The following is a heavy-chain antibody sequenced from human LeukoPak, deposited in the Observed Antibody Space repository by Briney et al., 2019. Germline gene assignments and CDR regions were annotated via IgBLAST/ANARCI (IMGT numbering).Heavy chain of an antibody. CDR2: IVGSGDDT. CDR1: GFSFSIYA. V-gene: IGHV3-23*01. D-gene: IGHD5-24*01. J-gene: IGHJ4*02. CDR3: AKDRLQGDGRWDIDS. Sequence: GGSLRLSCAASGFSFSIYAMSWVRQAPDKGLEWVSGIVGSGDDTRYADSVKGRFIISRDNSKNTVFLQMNSLRVEDTAIYCCAKDRLQGDGRWDIDSWGQGTLVTVSS.